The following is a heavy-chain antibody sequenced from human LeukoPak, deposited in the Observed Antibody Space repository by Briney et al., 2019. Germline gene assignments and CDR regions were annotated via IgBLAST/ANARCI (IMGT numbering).Heavy chain of an antibody. J-gene: IGHJ4*02. D-gene: IGHD6-19*01. CDR1: GLTFSSYG. CDR3: AREFSSGWYYFDY. CDR2: ISYDGSNK. V-gene: IGHV3-30*03. Sequence: GGSLGLSCEASGLTFSSYGMHWVRQAPGKGLEWVAVISYDGSNKYYADSVKGRFTISRDNSKNTLYLQMNSLRAEDTAVYYCAREFSSGWYYFDYWGQGTLVTVSS.